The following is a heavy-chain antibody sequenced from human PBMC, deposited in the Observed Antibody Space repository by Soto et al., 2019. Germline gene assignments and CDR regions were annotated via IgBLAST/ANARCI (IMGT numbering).Heavy chain of an antibody. V-gene: IGHV5-10-1*01. CDR1: GYTFTNYW. J-gene: IGHJ4*02. CDR3: ARQAKYDILTGYFPFDD. CDR2: IDPSDSYT. D-gene: IGHD3-9*01. Sequence: VESLKISCNGSGYTFTNYWINCLLQMPVKGLEWMGRIDPSDSYTNYSPSFQGHVTTSADKSISTASLQWSSLKASDSAIYYCARQAKYDILTGYFPFDDWGRGTLVTVSS.